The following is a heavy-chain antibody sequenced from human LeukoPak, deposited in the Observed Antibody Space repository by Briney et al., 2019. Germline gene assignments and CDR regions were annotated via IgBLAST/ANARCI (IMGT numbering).Heavy chain of an antibody. CDR1: GFTFSSYS. Sequence: PGGSLRLSCAASGFTFSSYSMNWVRQAPGKGLEWVSSISSSSCYIYYADSVKGRFTISRDNAKNSLYLQMNSLRAEDTTVYYCARDPLPGRIAVAGLNWFDPWGQGTLVTVSS. CDR2: ISSSSCYI. J-gene: IGHJ5*02. D-gene: IGHD6-19*01. V-gene: IGHV3-21*01. CDR3: ARDPLPGRIAVAGLNWFDP.